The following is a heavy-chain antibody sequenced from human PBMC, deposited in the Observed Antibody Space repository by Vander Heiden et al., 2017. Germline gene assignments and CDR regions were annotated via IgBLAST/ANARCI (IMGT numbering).Heavy chain of an antibody. D-gene: IGHD5-18*01. CDR1: GFSFSSYA. Sequence: EVQLLESGGGLVQPGGSLGLSCAAAGFSFSSYAVSWVRQAPGKGLEWVSAISGSGTSTYYADSVKGRFTVSRDNSKSTLYLQMNSLRAEDTAVYYCAKGGVDTATDFDYWGQGTLVTVSS. V-gene: IGHV3-23*01. J-gene: IGHJ4*02. CDR3: AKGGVDTATDFDY. CDR2: ISGSGTST.